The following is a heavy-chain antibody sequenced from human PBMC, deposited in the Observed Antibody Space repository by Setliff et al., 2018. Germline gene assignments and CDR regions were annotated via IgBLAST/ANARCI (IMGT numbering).Heavy chain of an antibody. V-gene: IGHV4-34*01. J-gene: IGHJ2*01. D-gene: IGHD3-16*01. Sequence: SETLSLTCAVYGGSFSGYYWSWIRQPPGKGLEWIGEINHSGSTNYNPSLKSRVTISVDTSKNQFSLKLSSVTAADTAVYYCASMTKYWYFDLWGRSTLVTVSS. CDR2: INHSGST. CDR3: ASMTKYWYFDL. CDR1: GGSFSGYY.